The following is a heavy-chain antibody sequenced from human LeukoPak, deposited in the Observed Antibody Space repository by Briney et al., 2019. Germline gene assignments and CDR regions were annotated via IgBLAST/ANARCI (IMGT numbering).Heavy chain of an antibody. V-gene: IGHV3-33*01. CDR2: IWYDGSNK. CDR1: GFTFSSYG. J-gene: IGHJ5*02. Sequence: GRSLRLSCAASGFTFSSYGMHWVRQAPGKGLEWVAVIWYDGSNKFYADSVKGRFIISRDNSKNTLYLQMNSLRAEDTAVYYCARDGTTYYYGSGSNFNWFDPWGQGTLVTVSS. CDR3: ARDGTTYYYGSGSNFNWFDP. D-gene: IGHD3-10*01.